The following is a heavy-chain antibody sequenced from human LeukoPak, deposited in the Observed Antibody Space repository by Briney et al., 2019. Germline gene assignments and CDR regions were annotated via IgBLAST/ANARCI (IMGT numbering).Heavy chain of an antibody. J-gene: IGHJ4*02. CDR1: GFTFSNAW. Sequence: GGSLRLSCAASGFTFSNAWMRWVRQAPGKGLEWVAVIWYDGLNTYYVDSVKGRFTISRDNSKNTLYLQMNSLRDEDTAVYYCARDRGRSISCPDYCGRGTLVTVSS. V-gene: IGHV3-33*08. D-gene: IGHD2-2*01. CDR3: ARDRGRSISCPDY. CDR2: IWYDGLNT.